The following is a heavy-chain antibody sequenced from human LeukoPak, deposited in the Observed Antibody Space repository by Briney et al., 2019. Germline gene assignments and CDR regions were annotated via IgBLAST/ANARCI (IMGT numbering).Heavy chain of an antibody. D-gene: IGHD2-15*01. CDR3: ARAEVAASFDY. V-gene: IGHV3-48*03. CDR1: GFTFSSYE. J-gene: IGHJ4*02. Sequence: GGSLRLSCAASGFTFSSYEMNWVRQAPGKGLEWVSYISSSGSTIYYADSVKARFTISRDNAKNSLYLQMNSLRAEDTAVYYCARAEVAASFDYWGQGTLVTVSS. CDR2: ISSSGSTI.